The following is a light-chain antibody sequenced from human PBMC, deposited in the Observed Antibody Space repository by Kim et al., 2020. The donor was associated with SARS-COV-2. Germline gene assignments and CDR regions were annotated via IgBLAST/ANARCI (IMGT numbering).Light chain of an antibody. CDR2: DTN. V-gene: IGLV7-46*01. CDR3: SLNYAGGRM. J-gene: IGLJ3*02. CDR1: TGPVTSNQW. Sequence: QAVVTQELSLTVSPGGTVTLTCGSNTGPVTSNQWPYWVQQKPGQVPRKLIYDTNNKHSWTPARFSGSLFGGKAALTLSGAQPDDEADYYCSLNYAGGRMFGGGTQLTVL.